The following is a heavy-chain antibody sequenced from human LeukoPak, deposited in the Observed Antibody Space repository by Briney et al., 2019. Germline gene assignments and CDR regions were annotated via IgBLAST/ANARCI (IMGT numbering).Heavy chain of an antibody. D-gene: IGHD3-10*01. CDR1: GFAFSDYG. CDR3: ARVADYYGSGSYLY. Sequence: GGSLRLSCAASGFAFSDYGMHWVRQAPGKGLEWVALISYDGSNKYYADSVKGRFTISRDNSKNTLYLQMNSLRAEDTAVYYCARVADYYGSGSYLYWGQGTLVTVSS. V-gene: IGHV3-30*03. J-gene: IGHJ4*02. CDR2: ISYDGSNK.